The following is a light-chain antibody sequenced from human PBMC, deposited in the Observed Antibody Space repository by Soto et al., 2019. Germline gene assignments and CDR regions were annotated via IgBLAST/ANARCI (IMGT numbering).Light chain of an antibody. CDR2: NNN. CDR1: SSDIGSNY. J-gene: IGLJ1*01. Sequence: QSALTQPPSASGSPGQRVTISFSGTSSDIGSNYLFWYQQLPGTAPKLLIYNNNQRPSGVPVRFSGYTSGTSASLAISGLRSQDDADDDCESWYEGPSGLYVFGTGTKLTVL. CDR3: ESWYEGPSGLYV. V-gene: IGLV1-47*02.